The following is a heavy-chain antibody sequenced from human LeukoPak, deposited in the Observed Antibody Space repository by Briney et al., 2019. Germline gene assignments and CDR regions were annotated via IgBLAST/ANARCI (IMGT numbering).Heavy chain of an antibody. J-gene: IGHJ4*02. CDR1: GFTFSSYG. Sequence: GGTLRLSCAASGFTFSSYGMSWVRQAPGKGLEWVSAISGSGGSTYYADSVKGRFTISRDNSKNTLYLQRNSLRAEDTAVYYCARGHYDILTGYYNTYYFDYWGQGTLVTVSS. D-gene: IGHD3-9*01. V-gene: IGHV3-23*01. CDR2: ISGSGGST. CDR3: ARGHYDILTGYYNTYYFDY.